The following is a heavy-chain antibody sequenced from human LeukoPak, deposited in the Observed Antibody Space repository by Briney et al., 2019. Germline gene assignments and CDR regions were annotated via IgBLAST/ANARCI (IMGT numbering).Heavy chain of an antibody. D-gene: IGHD2-15*01. CDR1: GGSFSGYY. V-gene: IGHV4-34*01. Sequence: TXSLTCAVYGGSFSGYYWSWIRQPXGKGLEWIGXINHSGSTKYNPSLKSRVTISVETSKDQFSLKLSSVTAADTAVYYCARLPYCSGXSXYFDYWGQGTLVTXSX. CDR3: ARLPYCSGXSXYFDY. J-gene: IGHJ4*02. CDR2: INHSGST.